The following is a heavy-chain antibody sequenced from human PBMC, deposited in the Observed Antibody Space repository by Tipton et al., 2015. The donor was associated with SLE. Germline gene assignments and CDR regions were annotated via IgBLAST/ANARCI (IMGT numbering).Heavy chain of an antibody. D-gene: IGHD5-24*01. Sequence: TLSLTCTVSGVSISSRTYYWGWIRQPPGKGLEGIGSMYYSGNTYYNPSLKTRVTISVDTSKNQFSLKLSSVTAADTAVYYRARNLGPEWMATKRGYFDLWGRGTLVSVSS. CDR2: MYYSGNT. J-gene: IGHJ2*01. CDR1: GVSISSRTYY. CDR3: ARNLGPEWMATKRGYFDL. V-gene: IGHV4-39*01.